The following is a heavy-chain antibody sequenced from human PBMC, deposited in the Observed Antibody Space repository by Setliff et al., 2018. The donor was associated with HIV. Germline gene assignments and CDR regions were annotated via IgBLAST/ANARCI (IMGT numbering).Heavy chain of an antibody. V-gene: IGHV4-59*11. CDR1: GGSLSSHY. J-gene: IGHJ6*02. D-gene: IGHD6-6*01. CDR3: ARVGDSRSSYGMDV. CDR2: IYNRGRT. Sequence: SLTCNVSGGSLSSHYWSWIRQSPVKGLEWIGTIYNRGRTSNSPSLKSRVTISVDTSKNQLSLILTSVTAADTAVYYCARVGDSRSSYGMDVWGQGTTVTVSS.